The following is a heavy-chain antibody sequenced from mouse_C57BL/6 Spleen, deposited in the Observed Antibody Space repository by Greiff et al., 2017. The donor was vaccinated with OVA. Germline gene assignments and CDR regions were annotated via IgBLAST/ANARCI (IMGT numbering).Heavy chain of an antibody. D-gene: IGHD2-1*01. CDR3: ANGNLYAMDY. J-gene: IGHJ4*01. V-gene: IGHV1-82*01. Sequence: VQLQQSGPELVKPGASVKISCKASGYAFSSSWMNWVKQRPGKGLEWIGRIYPGDGDTNYNGKFKGKATLTADKSSSTAYMQLSSLTSEDSAVYFCANGNLYAMDYWGQGTSVTVSS. CDR2: IYPGDGDT. CDR1: GYAFSSSW.